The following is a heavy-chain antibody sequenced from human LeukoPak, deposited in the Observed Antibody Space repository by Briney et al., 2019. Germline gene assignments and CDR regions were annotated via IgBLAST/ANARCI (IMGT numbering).Heavy chain of an antibody. J-gene: IGHJ4*02. CDR1: GYSISSGYY. V-gene: IGHV4-38-2*02. D-gene: IGHD6-19*01. Sequence: PSETLSLTCTVSGYSISSGYYWGWIRQPPGKGLEWIGSIYHSGSTYYNPSLKSRVTISVDTSKNQFSLKLSSVTAADTAVYYCASTDQWLATFDHWGQGTLVTVSS. CDR2: IYHSGST. CDR3: ASTDQWLATFDH.